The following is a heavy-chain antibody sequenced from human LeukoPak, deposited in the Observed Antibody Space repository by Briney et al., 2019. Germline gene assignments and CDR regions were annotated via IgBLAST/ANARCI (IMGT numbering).Heavy chain of an antibody. Sequence: GGSLRLSCAASGFTFDDAMHWVRQAPGKGLEWVSLISGDGDGTYYADSVKGRFTISRDNAKNSLYLQMNSLRAEDTAVYYCTSYRAEYFQHWGQGTLVTVSS. V-gene: IGHV3-43*02. CDR3: TSYRAEYFQH. CDR1: GFTFDDA. D-gene: IGHD1-26*01. J-gene: IGHJ1*01. CDR2: ISGDGDGT.